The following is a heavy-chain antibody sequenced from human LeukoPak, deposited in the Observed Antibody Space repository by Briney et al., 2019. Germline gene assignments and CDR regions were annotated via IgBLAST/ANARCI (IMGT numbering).Heavy chain of an antibody. J-gene: IGHJ4*02. V-gene: IGHV3-48*03. D-gene: IGHD3-10*01. CDR3: ARVRYYGSGSYSY. Sequence: GGSLRLSCAASGFTFSSYEMNWVRQAPGKGLEWVSYISSGGSTIYYADSVKGRFTISRDNAKNSLYLQMNSLRAEDTAVYYCARVRYYGSGSYSYWGQGTLVTVSS. CDR2: ISSGGSTI. CDR1: GFTFSSYE.